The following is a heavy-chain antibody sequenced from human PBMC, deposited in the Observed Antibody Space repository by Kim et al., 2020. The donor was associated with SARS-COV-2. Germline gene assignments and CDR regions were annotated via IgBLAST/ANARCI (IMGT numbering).Heavy chain of an antibody. J-gene: IGHJ5*02. CDR2: IYYSGST. Sequence: SETLSLTCTVSGGSISSGGYYWSWIRQHPGKGLEWIGYIYYSGSTYYNPSLKSRVTISVDTSKNQFSLKLSSVTAADTAVYYCAKFIGNYYDSSGYFWFDPWGQGTLVTVSS. V-gene: IGHV4-31*03. CDR3: AKFIGNYYDSSGYFWFDP. D-gene: IGHD3-22*01. CDR1: GGSISSGGYY.